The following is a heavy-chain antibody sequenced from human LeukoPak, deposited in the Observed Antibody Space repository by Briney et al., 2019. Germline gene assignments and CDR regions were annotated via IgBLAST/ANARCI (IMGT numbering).Heavy chain of an antibody. D-gene: IGHD2-8*01. CDR2: ISPDGSTT. CDR3: ARNGVASTYDI. CDR1: GFTFSSSS. V-gene: IGHV3-74*01. J-gene: IGHJ3*02. Sequence: GGSLRLSCAASGFTFSSSSMHWVRQTPGKGLLWVSYISPDGSTTNYADSVRGRFAISRDNPKNTLHLQLSSLSAEDTAVYYCARNGVASTYDIWGQGTMVTVSS.